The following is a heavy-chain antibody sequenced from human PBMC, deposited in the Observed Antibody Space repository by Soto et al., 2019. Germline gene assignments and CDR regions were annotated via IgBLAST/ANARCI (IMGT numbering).Heavy chain of an antibody. D-gene: IGHD3-3*01. Sequence: SETLSLTCTVSGGSISSSSYFWGWIRQPPGKGLEWIGIIYYSGSTYYNKSLKSRVTISIDTSKNLFSLKLSSVTAADMAFYYCARVGSVYDIWKFDYWGQGTLVTVSS. CDR3: ARVGSVYDIWKFDY. V-gene: IGHV4-39*01. J-gene: IGHJ4*02. CDR2: IYYSGST. CDR1: GGSISSSSYF.